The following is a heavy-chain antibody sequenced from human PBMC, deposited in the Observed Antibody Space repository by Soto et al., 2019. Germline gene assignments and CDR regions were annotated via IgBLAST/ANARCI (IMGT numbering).Heavy chain of an antibody. D-gene: IGHD1-1*01. J-gene: IGHJ4*02. CDR3: ARVSNLPPRPLFGY. CDR2: INPNSGGT. V-gene: IGHV1-2*02. Sequence: ASVKVSCKASGYTFTGYYMHWVRQAPGQGLEWMGWINPNSGGTNYAQKFQGRVTVTRDTSISTAYMELSRLRSDDTAVYYCARVSNLPPRPLFGYWGQGTLVTVSS. CDR1: GYTFTGYY.